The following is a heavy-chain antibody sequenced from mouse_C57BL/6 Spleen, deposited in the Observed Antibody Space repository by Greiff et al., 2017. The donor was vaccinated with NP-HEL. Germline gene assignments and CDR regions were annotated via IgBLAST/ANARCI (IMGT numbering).Heavy chain of an antibody. V-gene: IGHV5-6*01. D-gene: IGHD1-1*02. CDR1: GFTFSSYG. Sequence: EVMLVESGGDLVKPGGSLKLSCAASGFTFSSYGMSWVRQTPDKGLEWVANISSGGSYTYYPDSVKGRFTISRDNAKNTLYLQMSSLKSEDTAMYYLARPYGYFDYLGQGPTLTIT. CDR2: ISSGGSYT. J-gene: IGHJ2*01. CDR3: ARPYGYFDY.